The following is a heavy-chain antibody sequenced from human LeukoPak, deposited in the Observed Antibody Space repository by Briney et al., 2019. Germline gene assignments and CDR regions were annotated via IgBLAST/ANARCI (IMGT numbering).Heavy chain of an antibody. CDR2: INHSGST. D-gene: IGHD2-15*01. Sequence: SETLSLTCTVSGGSMSPYHWGRIRQPPGKGLEWIGEINHSGSTNYNPSLKSRVTISVDTSKNQFSLKLSSVTAADTAVYYCARGAGDIVVVVAASPFDYWGQGTLVTVSS. J-gene: IGHJ4*02. CDR3: ARGAGDIVVVVAASPFDY. CDR1: GGSMSPYH. V-gene: IGHV4-34*01.